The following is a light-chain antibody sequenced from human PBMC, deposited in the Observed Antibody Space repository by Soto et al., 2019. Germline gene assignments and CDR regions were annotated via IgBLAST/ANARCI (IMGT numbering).Light chain of an antibody. J-gene: IGLJ7*01. CDR2: RDG. CDR3: AVWDQSLTGWV. CDR1: RSNIGSHF. V-gene: IGLV1-47*01. Sequence: QSVLTPPPSASGTPGQSLTISCSGSRSNIGSHFVYWYQHVPGTAPKLLIFRDGQRPSGVPARFFGSKSGTSASLAFSGLRSEDEADYYCAVWDQSLTGWVFGGGTQLTVL.